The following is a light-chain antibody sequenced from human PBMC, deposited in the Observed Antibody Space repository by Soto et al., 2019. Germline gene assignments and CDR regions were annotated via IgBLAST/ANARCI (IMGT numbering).Light chain of an antibody. J-gene: IGKJ2*01. CDR2: DAD. CDR3: QQRSSWPLT. Sequence: EIVLTQSPVILSLSPGERAALSCRASQSVSSYLAWYQQKPGQAPRLLIYDADTRATGIPARFSGSGSGTDFTLTISSLEPEDFAVYYCQQRSSWPLTFGQGTKLDVK. CDR1: QSVSSY. V-gene: IGKV3-11*01.